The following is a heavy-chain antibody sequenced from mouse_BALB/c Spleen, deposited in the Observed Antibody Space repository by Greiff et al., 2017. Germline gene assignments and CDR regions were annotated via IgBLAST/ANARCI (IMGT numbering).Heavy chain of an antibody. CDR1: GYTFSSYW. CDR2: ILPGSGST. Sequence: QVQLKQSGAELMKPGASVKISCKATGYTFSSYWIEWVKQRPGHGLEWIGEILPGSGSTNYNEKFKGKATFTADTSSNTAYMQLSSLTSEDSAVYYCARGGRYEGDAMDYWGQGTSVTVSS. D-gene: IGHD2-14*01. J-gene: IGHJ4*01. V-gene: IGHV1-9*01. CDR3: ARGGRYEGDAMDY.